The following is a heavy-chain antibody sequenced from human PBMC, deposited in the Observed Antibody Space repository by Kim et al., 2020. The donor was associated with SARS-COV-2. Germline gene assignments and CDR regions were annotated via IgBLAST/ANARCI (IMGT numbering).Heavy chain of an antibody. CDR1: GFTFSDYA. J-gene: IGHJ4*01. CDR3: VKRGHCSGTNCYAHFDN. CDR2: ISSDGVNT. V-gene: IGHV3-64D*06. Sequence: GGSLRLSCSASGFTFSDYAMQWVRQAPGKRLEYLSVISSDGVNTYYTDPVKGRFTISRDNSKNTPYLQMSSLRGEDTAVYYCVKRGHCSGTNCYAHFDN. D-gene: IGHD2-2*01.